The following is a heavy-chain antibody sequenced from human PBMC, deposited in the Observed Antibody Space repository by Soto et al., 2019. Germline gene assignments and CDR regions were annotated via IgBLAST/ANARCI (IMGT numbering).Heavy chain of an antibody. CDR2: ISYDGSNK. CDR3: ARVGYGDPA. D-gene: IGHD4-17*01. J-gene: IGHJ4*02. V-gene: IGHV3-30-3*01. Sequence: QVQLVESGGGVVQPGRSLRLSCAASGFTFSSYAMHWVRQAPGKGLEWVAVISYDGSNKYYADSVKGRFTISRDNSKNTLYLQMNSLRAEDTAVYYCARVGYGDPAWGQGTLVTVSS. CDR1: GFTFSSYA.